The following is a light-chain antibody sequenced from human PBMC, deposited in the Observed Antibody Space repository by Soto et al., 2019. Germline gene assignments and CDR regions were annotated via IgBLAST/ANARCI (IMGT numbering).Light chain of an antibody. CDR1: QSISSY. V-gene: IGKV1-39*01. CDR2: AAS. J-gene: IGKJ2*01. Sequence: DIPMTQSPSSMSASVGDRVTLTCRASQSISSYLNWYQQKPGKAPKLLIYAASNLQSGVPSRFSGSGSGTDFTLTISTLQPGDFATYYCQQSYNAPLYTFGQGTKLEIK. CDR3: QQSYNAPLYT.